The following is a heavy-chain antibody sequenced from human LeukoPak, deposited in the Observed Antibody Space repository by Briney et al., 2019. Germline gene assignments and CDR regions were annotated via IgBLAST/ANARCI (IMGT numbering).Heavy chain of an antibody. CDR2: INSDGST. D-gene: IGHD3-16*01. V-gene: IGHV3-74*01. CDR1: GVSFSRTW. Sequence: GGSLRLSCAASGVSFSRTWMHWVRQAPGKGLVWVSHINSDGSTTHADSVKGRFTISRDNTKDMVYLQMNSLRAEDTAVYYCATDGAYGLTHWGQGTLVTVSS. J-gene: IGHJ4*01. CDR3: ATDGAYGLTH.